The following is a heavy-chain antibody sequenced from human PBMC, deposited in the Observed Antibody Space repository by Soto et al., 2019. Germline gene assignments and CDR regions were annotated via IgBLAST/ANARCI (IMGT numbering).Heavy chain of an antibody. CDR2: INSDGSTT. D-gene: IGHD4-17*01. J-gene: IGHJ4*02. V-gene: IGHV3-74*01. CDR3: AKDYGDYGADY. Sequence: EVQLVESGGGLVQPGGSLRLSCAASGFTFSSDWMHWVRQAPGKGLVWVSRINSDGSTTSYADSVKGRFTISRDNAKNTLYLQMNSLRAEDTAVYYCAKDYGDYGADYWGQGTLVTVSS. CDR1: GFTFSSDW.